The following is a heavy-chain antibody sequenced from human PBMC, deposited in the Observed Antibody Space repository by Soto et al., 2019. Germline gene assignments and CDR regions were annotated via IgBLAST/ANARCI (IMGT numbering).Heavy chain of an antibody. CDR1: GFTFSSYG. Sequence: GGSLRLSCAASGFTFSSYGMHWVRQAPGKGLEWVADISYDGSNKYYADSVKGRFTISRDNSKNTLYLQMNSLRAEDTAVYYCAKDQDIVVVVAARYGMDVWGQGTTVTVSS. CDR3: AKDQDIVVVVAARYGMDV. CDR2: ISYDGSNK. V-gene: IGHV3-30*18. J-gene: IGHJ6*02. D-gene: IGHD2-15*01.